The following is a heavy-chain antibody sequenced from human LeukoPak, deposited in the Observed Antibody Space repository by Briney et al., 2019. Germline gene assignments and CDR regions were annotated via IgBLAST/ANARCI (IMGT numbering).Heavy chain of an antibody. CDR1: GYTFTSYD. J-gene: IGHJ4*02. Sequence: ASVKVSCKASGYTFTSYDFNWVRQAPGQRPEWMGWMSPNSGDTGYAQKFQDRVTMTRNTSISTAYMELSSLRSDDTAVYYCARGPPNWGYDYWGPGTLVTVSS. CDR3: ARGPPNWGYDY. V-gene: IGHV1-8*01. CDR2: MSPNSGDT. D-gene: IGHD7-27*01.